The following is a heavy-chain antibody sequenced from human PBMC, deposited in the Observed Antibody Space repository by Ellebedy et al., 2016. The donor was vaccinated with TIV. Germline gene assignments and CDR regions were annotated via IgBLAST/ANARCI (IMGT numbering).Heavy chain of an antibody. D-gene: IGHD5/OR15-5a*01. J-gene: IGHJ4*02. CDR2: ISYDGSNK. CDR3: ARALNHVDTVSTAPLDC. V-gene: IGHV3-30*04. Sequence: PGGSLRLSCAASGFTFDSYVMNWVRQAPGKGMEWVARISYDGSNKYFADSVQGRFTISRDNSQNTLYLLMNSLRGDDTAIYYCARALNHVDTVSTAPLDCWGQGTLVTVSS. CDR1: GFTFDSYV.